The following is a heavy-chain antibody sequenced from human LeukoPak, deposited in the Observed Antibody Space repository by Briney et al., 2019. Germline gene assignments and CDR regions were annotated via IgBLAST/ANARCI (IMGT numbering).Heavy chain of an antibody. D-gene: IGHD1-26*01. CDR2: INPNSGDT. J-gene: IGHJ4*02. Sequence: ASAKVSCKASGYTFTAYYMHWVRQAPGQGLEWMGRINPNSGDTIYAQNFQGRVTVTRDTSISTAYMELSRLRSDDTAVYYCATVYGATGYWGQGTLVTVSS. CDR3: ATVYGATGY. CDR1: GYTFTAYY. V-gene: IGHV1-2*06.